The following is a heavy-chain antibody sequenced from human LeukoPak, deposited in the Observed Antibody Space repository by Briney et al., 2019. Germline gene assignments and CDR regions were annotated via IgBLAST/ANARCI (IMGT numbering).Heavy chain of an antibody. CDR3: ARDVHGSETYDYVWGSF. V-gene: IGHV3-30-3*01. Sequence: GRSLRLSCAASGFTFSSYAMHWVRQAPGKGLEWVAVISYDGSNKYYADSVKGRFTISRDNSKNTLYLQMNSLRAEDTAVYYCARDVHGSETYDYVWGSFWGQGTLVTVSS. D-gene: IGHD3-16*01. J-gene: IGHJ4*02. CDR2: ISYDGSNK. CDR1: GFTFSSYA.